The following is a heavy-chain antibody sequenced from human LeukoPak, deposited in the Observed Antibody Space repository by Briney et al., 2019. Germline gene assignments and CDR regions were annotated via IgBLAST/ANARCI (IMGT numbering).Heavy chain of an antibody. CDR2: MNPNSGNT. J-gene: IGHJ6*03. Sequence: ASVKVSCKASGYTFTGYYMHWVRQATGQGLEWMGWMNPNSGNTGYAQKFQGRVTMTRNTSISTAYMELSSLRSEDTAVYYCARAYYDSSGEFNYMDVWGKGTTVTISS. CDR3: ARAYYDSSGEFNYMDV. V-gene: IGHV1-8*02. CDR1: GYTFTGYY. D-gene: IGHD3-22*01.